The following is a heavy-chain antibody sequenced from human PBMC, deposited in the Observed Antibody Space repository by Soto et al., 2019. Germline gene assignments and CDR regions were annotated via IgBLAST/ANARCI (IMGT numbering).Heavy chain of an antibody. Sequence: GGSLRLSCAASGFTFSNYWMHWVRQAPGKGLVWISFTFNYAGRLYYADSVKGRFAISRDDAKNSVYLQMNSLRAEDTAVYYCAKGRGYCMSTSCYVGSDYWGQGTLVTSPQ. CDR3: AKGRGYCMSTSCYVGSDY. V-gene: IGHV3-21*01. CDR1: GFTFSNYW. J-gene: IGHJ4*02. D-gene: IGHD2-2*01. CDR2: TFNYAGRL.